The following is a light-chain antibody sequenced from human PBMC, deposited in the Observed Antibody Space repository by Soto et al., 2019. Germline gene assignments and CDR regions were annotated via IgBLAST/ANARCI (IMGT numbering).Light chain of an antibody. Sequence: QSALTQPASVSGSPGQSITISCTGTSSDVGGYNSVSWYQQHPGKAPKLIIYEVNYRPVGVSNRFSGSKSGNTASLTISGLQAEDEADYYCSSFTSAYTFVFGTGTKLTVL. V-gene: IGLV2-14*01. J-gene: IGLJ1*01. CDR3: SSFTSAYTFV. CDR2: EVN. CDR1: SSDVGGYNS.